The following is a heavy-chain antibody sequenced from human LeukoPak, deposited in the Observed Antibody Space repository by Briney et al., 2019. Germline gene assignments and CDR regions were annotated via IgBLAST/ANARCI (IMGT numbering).Heavy chain of an antibody. D-gene: IGHD6-19*01. CDR2: MNPNSGNT. V-gene: IGHV1-8*01. Sequence: GASVKVSCKASGYTFTSYDINWVRQATGQGLEWMGWMNPNSGNTGYAQKFQGRVTMTRNTSISTAYMGLSSLRSEDTAVYYCGRGAGGSGWYGGFDYWGQGTLVTVSS. CDR1: GYTFTSYD. CDR3: GRGAGGSGWYGGFDY. J-gene: IGHJ4*02.